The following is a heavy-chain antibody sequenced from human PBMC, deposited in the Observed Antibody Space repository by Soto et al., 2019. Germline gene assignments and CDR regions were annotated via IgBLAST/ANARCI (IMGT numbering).Heavy chain of an antibody. J-gene: IGHJ4*02. D-gene: IGHD3-22*01. CDR2: INAGNGNT. V-gene: IGHV1-3*01. CDR3: ARDPPPRDYDKTPGDSDY. CDR1: GYTFTSYA. Sequence: ASVKVSCKASGYTFTSYAMHWVRQAPGQRLEWMGWINAGNGNTKYSQKFQGRVTITRDTSASTAYMELSSLRSEDTAVYYCARDPPPRDYDKTPGDSDYWGQGTLVTVSS.